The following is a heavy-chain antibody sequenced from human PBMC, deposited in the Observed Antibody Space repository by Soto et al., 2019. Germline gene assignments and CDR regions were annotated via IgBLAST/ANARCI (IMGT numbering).Heavy chain of an antibody. CDR2: IKSKTDGGTT. J-gene: IGHJ6*02. Sequence: GGFLRLSCAASGFTFSNAWMNWVRQAPGKGLEWVGRIKSKTDGGTTDFPAPVKGRFTISRNDSKNTLYLQMNSLKTEDTAVYYCTTDAFDIVVVPAAISYYGMDVWGQGTTVTVSS. V-gene: IGHV3-15*07. D-gene: IGHD2-2*02. CDR1: GFTFSNAW. CDR3: TTDAFDIVVVPAAISYYGMDV.